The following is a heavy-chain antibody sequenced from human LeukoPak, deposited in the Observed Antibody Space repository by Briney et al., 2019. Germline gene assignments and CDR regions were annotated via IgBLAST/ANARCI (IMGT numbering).Heavy chain of an antibody. CDR3: ARDGPGLSYYFDY. CDR2: ISSSSSYI. J-gene: IGHJ4*02. Sequence: GGSLRLSCAASGFTFSNYSMNWVRQAPGKGLEWVSSISSSSSYIYYADSVKGRFTISRDNTKNSLYLQMNSLRAEDTAVYYCARDGPGLSYYFDYWGQGTLVTVSS. CDR1: GFTFSNYS. D-gene: IGHD3/OR15-3a*01. V-gene: IGHV3-21*01.